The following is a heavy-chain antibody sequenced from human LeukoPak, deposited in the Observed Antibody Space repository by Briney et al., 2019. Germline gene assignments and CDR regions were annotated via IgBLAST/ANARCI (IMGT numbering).Heavy chain of an antibody. D-gene: IGHD3-22*01. CDR3: ARVVYDSTSGGFDY. CDR1: GGSISSGSYY. V-gene: IGHV4-61*02. Sequence: PSETLSLTCTVSGGSISSGSYYWSWIRQPAGKGLEWIGRIYTSGSTNYNPSLKSRDTISVDTSKNQFSLKLSSVTAADTAVYYCARVVYDSTSGGFDYWGQGTLVTVSS. CDR2: IYTSGST. J-gene: IGHJ4*02.